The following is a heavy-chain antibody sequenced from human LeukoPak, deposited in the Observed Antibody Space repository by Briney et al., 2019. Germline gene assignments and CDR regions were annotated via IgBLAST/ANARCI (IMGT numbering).Heavy chain of an antibody. Sequence: PGGSLRLSCTAPGFSLSRYSLNWVRQAPGKGLEWVATISSRSTYIYYADSVKGRFTISRDNAANSLYLHMTSLRAEDTALYYCASGMEATISYLDNWGQGTLVTVSS. CDR1: GFSLSRYS. V-gene: IGHV3-21*01. J-gene: IGHJ4*02. D-gene: IGHD5-12*01. CDR2: ISSRSTYI. CDR3: ASGMEATISYLDN.